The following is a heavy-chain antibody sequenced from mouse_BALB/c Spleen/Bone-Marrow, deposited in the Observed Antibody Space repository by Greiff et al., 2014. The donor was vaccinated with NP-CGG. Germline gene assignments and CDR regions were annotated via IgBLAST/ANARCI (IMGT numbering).Heavy chain of an antibody. CDR1: GYSFTGYY. CDR2: ISCYNGAT. CDR3: ARGGTMISTDAMDY. V-gene: IGHV1S34*01. Sequence: LVKTGASVKISCKASGYSFTGYYMHWVKQSHGKSLEWIGYISCYNGATRYNQKFKGKATFTVDTSCSTAHMQFNSLTSEDSAVYFCARGGTMISTDAMDYWGQGTSVTVSS. J-gene: IGHJ4*01. D-gene: IGHD2-4*01.